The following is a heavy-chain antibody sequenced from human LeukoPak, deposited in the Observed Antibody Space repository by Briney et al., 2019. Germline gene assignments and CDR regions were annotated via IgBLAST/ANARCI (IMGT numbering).Heavy chain of an antibody. V-gene: IGHV3-21*01. CDR3: ARVYGGTGAAFDY. CDR1: GFTLSDYS. CDR2: ISRSGKYR. J-gene: IGHJ4*02. Sequence: GGSLRLSCVASGFTLSDYSMTWVRQAPGKGLEWVSSISRSGKYRHDADSGKGRFTISRDNAKSSLYLDMTNLRAEDTAVCYCARVYGGTGAAFDYWGQGTLLTVSS. D-gene: IGHD4-23*01.